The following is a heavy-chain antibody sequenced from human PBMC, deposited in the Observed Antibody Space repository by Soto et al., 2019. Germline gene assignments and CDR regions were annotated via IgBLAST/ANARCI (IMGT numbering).Heavy chain of an antibody. CDR1: GYGFAGYW. CDR2: IYPDDSNT. D-gene: IGHD6-6*01. CDR3: ARYNSPSLAGNRFDP. V-gene: IGHV5-51*01. J-gene: IGHJ5*02. Sequence: PGESLKISCKGSGYGFAGYWIVWVRQMPGKGLEWMGIIYPDDSNTRYSPSFQDQVTISADKSISTAYLQWSSLKASDTAMYYCARYNSPSLAGNRFDPWGQGTLVTVSS.